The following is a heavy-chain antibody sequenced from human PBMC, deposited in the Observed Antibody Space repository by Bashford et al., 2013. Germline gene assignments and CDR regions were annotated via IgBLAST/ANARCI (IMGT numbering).Heavy chain of an antibody. Sequence: SETLSLTCAVYGGSFSAYYWSWIRQPPGEGAGSGLGKSISSGSTNYNPSLKSRVTISVDTSKNQFYPEAELCDRRGLRAVYYLSPEGLRVTGFDPVGPGEPWSTV. CDR1: GGSFSAYY. V-gene: IGHV4-34*03. CDR2: SISSGST. CDR3: SPEGLRVTGFDP. D-gene: IGHD5-12*01. J-gene: IGHJ5*02.